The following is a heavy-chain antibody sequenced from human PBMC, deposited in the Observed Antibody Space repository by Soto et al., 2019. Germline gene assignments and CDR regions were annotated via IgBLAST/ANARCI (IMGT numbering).Heavy chain of an antibody. Sequence: QVQLVQSGAEVKKPGSSVKVSCKASGGTFSSYTISWVRQAPGQGLEWMGRIIPILGIANYAQKFQGRVTITADKSTSTAYMELSSLRSEDTAVYYCARVEWGAATFGYWGQGTLVTVSS. J-gene: IGHJ4*02. CDR3: ARVEWGAATFGY. CDR1: GGTFSSYT. CDR2: IIPILGIA. V-gene: IGHV1-69*02. D-gene: IGHD3-3*01.